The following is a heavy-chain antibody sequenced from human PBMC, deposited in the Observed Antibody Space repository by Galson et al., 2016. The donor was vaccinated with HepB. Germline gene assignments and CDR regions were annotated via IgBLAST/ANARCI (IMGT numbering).Heavy chain of an antibody. D-gene: IGHD3-22*01. Sequence: PALVKPTQTLTLTCTFSGFSLTTSGVGVGWIRQPPGKALEWLALIYWDNDKRFTPSLRSRLTITKDTSRNQVVLTMTDMDPVDTATYYCAHSAKRNDGSDYCYVAYFDFWGQGAQVTVSS. J-gene: IGHJ4*02. CDR1: GFSLTTSGVG. V-gene: IGHV2-5*02. CDR2: IYWDNDK. CDR3: AHSAKRNDGSDYCYVAYFDF.